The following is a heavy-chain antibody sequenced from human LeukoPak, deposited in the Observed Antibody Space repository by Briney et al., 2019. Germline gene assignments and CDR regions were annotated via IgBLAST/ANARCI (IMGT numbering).Heavy chain of an antibody. CDR1: GFTFSTYA. CDR3: ARDFGRNGDFHAFDI. CDR2: ISSSGGST. D-gene: IGHD4-17*01. V-gene: IGHV3-23*01. Sequence: GGSLRLSCAASGFTFSTYAMSWVRQAPGKGLEWVSAISSSGGSTYYADSVKGRFTISRDNAKNSLYLQMNSLRAEDTAVYYCARDFGRNGDFHAFDIWGQGTMVTVSS. J-gene: IGHJ3*02.